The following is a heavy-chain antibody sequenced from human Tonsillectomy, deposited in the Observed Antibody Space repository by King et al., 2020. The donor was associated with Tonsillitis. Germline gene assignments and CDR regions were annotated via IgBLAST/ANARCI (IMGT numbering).Heavy chain of an antibody. V-gene: IGHV4-39*01. D-gene: IGHD3-10*01. Sequence: LQLQESGPGLVKPSETLSLTCTVSGGSISSSSYYWGWIRQPPGKGLEWIGSIYYSGSTFYNPSLKSRVTISVDTSKNQFSLNLTSVTAADTAVYYCAGPSTMVRGVHYGMDVWGQGTTVTVSS. J-gene: IGHJ6*02. CDR2: IYYSGST. CDR1: GGSISSSSYY. CDR3: AGPSTMVRGVHYGMDV.